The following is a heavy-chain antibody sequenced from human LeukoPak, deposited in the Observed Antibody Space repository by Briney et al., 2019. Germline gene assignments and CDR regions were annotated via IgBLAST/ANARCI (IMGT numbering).Heavy chain of an antibody. CDR3: ARGRSSYYGSGSPRRFDP. V-gene: IGHV4-38-2*02. CDR1: GYSISSGCY. CDR2: INHSGST. D-gene: IGHD3-10*01. Sequence: PSETLSLTCTVSGYSISSGCYWGWIRQPPGKGLEWIGEINHSGSTNYNPSLKSRVTISVDTSKNQFSLKLSSVTAADTAVYYCARGRSSYYGSGSPRRFDPWGQGTLVTVSS. J-gene: IGHJ5*02.